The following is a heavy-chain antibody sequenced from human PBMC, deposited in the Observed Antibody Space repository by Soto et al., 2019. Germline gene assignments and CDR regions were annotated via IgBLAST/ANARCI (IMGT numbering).Heavy chain of an antibody. CDR1: GGTFSSYA. J-gene: IGHJ4*02. CDR3: ASGGYMVRGVIISPNFDY. V-gene: IGHV1-69*13. Sequence: SVKVSCKASGGTFSSYAISWVRQAPGQGLEWMGGIIPIFGTANYAQKFQGRVTITADESTSTAYMELSSLRSEDTAVYYCASGGYMVRGVIISPNFDYWGQGTLVTVSS. CDR2: IIPIFGTA. D-gene: IGHD3-10*01.